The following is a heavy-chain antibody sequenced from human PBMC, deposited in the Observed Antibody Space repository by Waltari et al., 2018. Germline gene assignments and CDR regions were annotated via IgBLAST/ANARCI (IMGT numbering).Heavy chain of an antibody. J-gene: IGHJ6*02. V-gene: IGHV4-59*01. CDR3: ASCSSTSCPDYGMDV. CDR1: GGSISSYY. D-gene: IGHD2-2*01. CDR2: IYYSGGT. Sequence: QVQLQASGPGLVKPSATLSLTCPLSGGSISSYYRSWIRQPPVKGLEWIGYIYYSGGTNYNPSLKSRVTISVDTSKNQFSLKLSSVTAADTAVYYCASCSSTSCPDYGMDVWGQGTTVTVSS.